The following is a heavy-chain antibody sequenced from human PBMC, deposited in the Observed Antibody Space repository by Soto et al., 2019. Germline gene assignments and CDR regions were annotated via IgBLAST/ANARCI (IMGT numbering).Heavy chain of an antibody. J-gene: IGHJ4*02. CDR1: GFTFGSHW. CDR2: INPAGNEK. D-gene: IGHD2-15*01. CDR3: TRTVVRYFDS. Sequence: EAHLEGSGGGLVPPGGSLTLSCGASGFTFGSHWMSWVRRAPGKGLEWVANINPAGNEKYYVDSLEGRFTVSRDNANNFLFLQMSSLRAEDSAVYYCTRTVVRYFDSWGQGTLVTVSS. V-gene: IGHV3-7*01.